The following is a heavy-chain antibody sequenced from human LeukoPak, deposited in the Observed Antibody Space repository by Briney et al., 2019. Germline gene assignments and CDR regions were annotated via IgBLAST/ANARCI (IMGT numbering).Heavy chain of an antibody. CDR2: IYYSGST. J-gene: IGHJ1*01. Sequence: SETLSLTCTVSGGSISSSSYYWSWIRQPPGKGLEWIGYIYYSGSTNYNPSLKSPVTISVDTSKNQFSLKLWSVTAADTAVYYCARVVAGTRYFQLWGQGTLVTVSS. V-gene: IGHV4-61*01. CDR3: ARVVAGTRYFQL. CDR1: GGSISSSSYY. D-gene: IGHD6-19*01.